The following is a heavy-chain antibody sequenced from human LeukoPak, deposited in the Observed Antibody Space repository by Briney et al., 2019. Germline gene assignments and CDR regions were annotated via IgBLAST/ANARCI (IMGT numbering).Heavy chain of an antibody. CDR1: GGSISSNSYY. Sequence: PSETLSLTCTVSGGSISSNSYYWVWIRQPPGKGLEWIASIYYSGSTYYNPSLRSRVSISADTSKNQFSLRLRSVTAADTAVYYCSSLEILRYFDSHWGQGTLVTVSS. V-gene: IGHV4-39*01. D-gene: IGHD3-9*01. CDR2: IYYSGST. CDR3: SSLEILRYFDSH. J-gene: IGHJ4*02.